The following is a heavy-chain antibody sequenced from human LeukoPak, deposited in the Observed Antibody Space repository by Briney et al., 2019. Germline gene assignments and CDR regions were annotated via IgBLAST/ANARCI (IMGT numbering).Heavy chain of an antibody. CDR1: GYTFTSYY. V-gene: IGHV1-46*01. CDR3: AKRPDDYSYGMDV. CDR2: INPSGGST. J-gene: IGHJ6*02. Sequence: ASVKVSCKASGYTFTSYYVHWVRQAPGQGLEWMGIINPSGGSTSYAQKFQGRVTMTRDTSTSTVYMELSSLRSEDTAVFYCAKRPDDYSYGMDVWGQGTTVTVSS.